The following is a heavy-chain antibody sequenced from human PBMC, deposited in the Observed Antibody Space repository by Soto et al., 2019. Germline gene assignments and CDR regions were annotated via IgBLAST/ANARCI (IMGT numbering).Heavy chain of an antibody. Sequence: QVQLVESGGGLVKPGGSLRLSYAASGIIFSDYMSWVRQAPGKGLEWLSYISGSGRTIYCADSVKGRFTISRDNATNSLHLQMNNLRAEDTAVYYCARLPFPWGWFDPWGQGTLVTVSS. D-gene: IGHD3-16*01. CDR3: ARLPFPWGWFDP. J-gene: IGHJ5*02. CDR1: GIIFSDY. V-gene: IGHV3-11*01. CDR2: ISGSGRTI.